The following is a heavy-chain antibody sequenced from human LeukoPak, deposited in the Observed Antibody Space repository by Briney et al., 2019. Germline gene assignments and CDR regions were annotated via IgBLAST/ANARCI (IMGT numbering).Heavy chain of an antibody. CDR3: ATGYTSGTRIDY. D-gene: IGHD6-19*01. CDR1: GFTFSSYG. CDR2: IWYDGSNK. J-gene: IGHJ4*02. V-gene: IGHV3-33*03. Sequence: GRSLRLSCAASGFTFSSYGMHWVRQAPGKGLEWVAVIWYDGSNKYYADSVKGRFTISRDNANNFLYLQVSSLRAEDTAVYYCATGYTSGTRIDYWGQGTLVSVSS.